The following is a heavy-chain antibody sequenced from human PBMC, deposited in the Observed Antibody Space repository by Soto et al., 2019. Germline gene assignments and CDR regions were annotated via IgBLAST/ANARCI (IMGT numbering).Heavy chain of an antibody. J-gene: IGHJ3*02. D-gene: IGHD6-19*01. V-gene: IGHV3-9*01. CDR3: AKGKKGYSSGWYSPYDAFDI. CDR2: ISWNSGSI. Sequence: EVQLVESGGGLVQPGRSLRLSCAASGFTFDAYAMHWVRQAPGKGLECVSGISWNSGSIGYADSVKGRFTISRDNAKNSLYLQMNSLRAEDTAVYYCAKGKKGYSSGWYSPYDAFDIWGQGTMVTVSS. CDR1: GFTFDAYA.